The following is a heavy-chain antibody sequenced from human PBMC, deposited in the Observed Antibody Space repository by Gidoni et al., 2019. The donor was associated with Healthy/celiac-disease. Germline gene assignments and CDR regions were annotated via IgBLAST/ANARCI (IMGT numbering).Heavy chain of an antibody. CDR3: ARDGIVVVPAAILGTYYYYYYMDV. V-gene: IGHV3-30*04. Sequence: QVQLVESGGGVVQPGRSLRLSCAASGFTFSSYAMHWVRPAPGKGLECVAVISYDGSNKYYADSVKGRFTISRDNSKNTLYLQMNSLRAEDTAVYYCARDGIVVVPAAILGTYYYYYYMDVWGKGTTVTVSS. CDR1: GFTFSSYA. D-gene: IGHD2-2*02. J-gene: IGHJ6*03. CDR2: ISYDGSNK.